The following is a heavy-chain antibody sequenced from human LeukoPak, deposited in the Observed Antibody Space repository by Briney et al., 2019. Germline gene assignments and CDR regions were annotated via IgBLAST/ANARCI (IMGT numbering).Heavy chain of an antibody. V-gene: IGHV3-30*04. CDR1: GFTFSSYA. D-gene: IGHD1-26*01. J-gene: IGHJ4*02. Sequence: GGSLRLSCAASGFTFSSYAMHWVRQAPGKGLEWVAYDGNNKYYADSVKGRFTTSRDNSENTLCLQMNSLRVEDTAVYYCARGQIVGATTRYFDYWGQGTLVTVSS. CDR3: ARGQIVGATTRYFDY. CDR2: YDGNNK.